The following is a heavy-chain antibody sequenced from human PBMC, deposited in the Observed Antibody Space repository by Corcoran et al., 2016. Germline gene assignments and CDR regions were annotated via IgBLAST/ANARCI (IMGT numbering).Heavy chain of an antibody. J-gene: IGHJ6*02. V-gene: IGHV4-39*07. D-gene: IGHD3-3*01. CDR3: ARDYDDCWRGYSNYYGMDV. CDR2: IYYSGST. CDR1: GGSISSSSYY. Sequence: QLQLQESGPGLVKPSETLSLTCTVSGGSISSSSYYWGWIRQPPGKGLEWIGSIYYSGSTYYNPSLKSRVTISVDTSKNQFSLKLSYVTAADTAVYYCARDYDDCWRGYSNYYGMDVWGQGTTVTVSS.